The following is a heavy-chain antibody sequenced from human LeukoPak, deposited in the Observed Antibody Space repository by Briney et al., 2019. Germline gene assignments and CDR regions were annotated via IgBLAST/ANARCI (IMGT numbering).Heavy chain of an antibody. CDR3: ARDLPTNYYDSSGYPNRLGWFDP. Sequence: PSETLSLTCTVSGGSISSYYWSWIRQPPGKGLEWIGYIYYSGSTNYNPSLKSRVTISVDTSKNQFSLKLSSVTAADTAVYYCARDLPTNYYDSSGYPNRLGWFDPWGQGTLVTVSS. V-gene: IGHV4-59*01. J-gene: IGHJ5*02. CDR2: IYYSGST. CDR1: GGSISSYY. D-gene: IGHD3-22*01.